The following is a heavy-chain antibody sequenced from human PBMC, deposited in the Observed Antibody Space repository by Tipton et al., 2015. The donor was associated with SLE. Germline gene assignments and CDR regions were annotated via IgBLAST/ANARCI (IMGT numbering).Heavy chain of an antibody. CDR2: ISHSGSTT. CDR1: GFTFMSYD. CDR3: ARADDYGDRYYFDY. J-gene: IGHJ4*02. V-gene: IGHV3-48*03. D-gene: IGHD4-17*01. Sequence: VQSGGSLRLSCAASGFTFMSYDMNWVRQAPGKGLEWVSYISHSGSTTYYSDSVKGRFTISRDDAMNSLVLQMSSLRVEDTAVYYCARADDYGDRYYFDYWGQGTLVTVSS.